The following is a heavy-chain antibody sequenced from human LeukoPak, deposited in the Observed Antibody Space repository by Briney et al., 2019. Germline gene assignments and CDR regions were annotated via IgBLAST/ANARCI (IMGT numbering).Heavy chain of an antibody. D-gene: IGHD6-13*01. CDR1: GGSISSSSYY. V-gene: IGHV4-39*01. Sequence: PSETLSLTCTVSGGSISSSSYYWGWIRQPPGKGLEWIGSIYYSGSTYYNPSLKSRVTISVDTSKNQFSLKLSSVTAADTAVYYCAREHYSSSWYSHWGQGTLVTVSS. CDR3: AREHYSSSWYSH. CDR2: IYYSGST. J-gene: IGHJ4*02.